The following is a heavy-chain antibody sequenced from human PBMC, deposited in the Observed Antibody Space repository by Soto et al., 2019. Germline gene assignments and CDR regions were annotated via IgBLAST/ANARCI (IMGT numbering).Heavy chain of an antibody. D-gene: IGHD3-22*01. CDR2: VSDDGSNK. CDR3: AGGYYFGDY. J-gene: IGHJ4*02. V-gene: IGHV3-30-3*01. CDR1: GFSFRSYG. Sequence: QVHLVESGGDVVQPGRSLRLSCAASGFSFRSYGMHWVRQAPGKGLEWVKTVSDDGSNKYYADSVKGRFTISRDNSKNTLYLQMNSLRDEDTAVYYCAGGYYFGDYWGQGTLVTVSS.